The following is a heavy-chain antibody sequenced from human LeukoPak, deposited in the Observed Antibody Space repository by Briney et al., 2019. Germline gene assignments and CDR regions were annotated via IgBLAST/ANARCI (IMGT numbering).Heavy chain of an antibody. CDR2: INHSGST. CDR3: ARGLITIVVVPAARGYNWFDP. J-gene: IGHJ5*02. Sequence: SETLSLTCAVYGGSFSGYYWSWIRQPPGKGLEWIGEINHSGSTNYNPSLKSRVTISVDTSKNQFSLKLSSVTAADTAVYYCARGLITIVVVPAARGYNWFDPWGQGTLVTVSS. V-gene: IGHV4-34*01. CDR1: GGSFSGYY. D-gene: IGHD2-2*01.